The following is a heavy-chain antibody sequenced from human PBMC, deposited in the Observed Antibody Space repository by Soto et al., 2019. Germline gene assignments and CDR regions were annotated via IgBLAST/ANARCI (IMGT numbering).Heavy chain of an antibody. V-gene: IGHV3-30*18. CDR1: GFTFISYG. J-gene: IGHJ4*02. CDR2: ISYDGSNK. Sequence: GGSLRLSCAASGFTFISYGMHWVLQAPGKGLEWVAVISYDGSNKYYADSVKGRFTISRDNSKNTLYLQMNSLRAEDTAVYYCAKDPLYGDYYFDYWGQGTLVTVSS. CDR3: AKDPLYGDYYFDY. D-gene: IGHD4-17*01.